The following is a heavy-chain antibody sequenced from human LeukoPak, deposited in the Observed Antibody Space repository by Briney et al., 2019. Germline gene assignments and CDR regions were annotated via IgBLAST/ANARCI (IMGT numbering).Heavy chain of an antibody. D-gene: IGHD7-27*01. CDR2: ITNDGNYE. V-gene: IGHV3-33*05. CDR3: ARDSITGDNSLDF. J-gene: IGHJ4*02. CDR1: GFTFSTYG. Sequence: SGRSLRLSCAASGFTFSTYGMHWVRQAPGKGLEWVAVITNDGNYEKYADAVRGRFTISRDNSKNTLYLQMNSLSAEDTAVYYCARDSITGDNSLDFWGRGTLVTVYS.